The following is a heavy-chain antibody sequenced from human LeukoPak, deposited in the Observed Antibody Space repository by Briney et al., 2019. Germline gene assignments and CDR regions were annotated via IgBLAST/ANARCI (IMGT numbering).Heavy chain of an antibody. Sequence: EASVKVSCKASGGTFSSYAISWVRQAPGQGLEWMGGIIPIFGTANYAQKFQGRVTITADKSTSTAYMELSSLRSEDTAVYYCARDRDLVTLYYYYGMDVWGQGTTVTVSS. J-gene: IGHJ6*02. V-gene: IGHV1-69*06. CDR2: IIPIFGTA. CDR3: ARDRDLVTLYYYYGMDV. D-gene: IGHD4-23*01. CDR1: GGTFSSYA.